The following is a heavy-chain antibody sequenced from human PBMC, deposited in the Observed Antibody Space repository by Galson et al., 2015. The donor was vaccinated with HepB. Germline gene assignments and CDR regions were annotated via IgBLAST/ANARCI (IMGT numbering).Heavy chain of an antibody. D-gene: IGHD5-24*01. CDR1: GFNFSRYW. CDR2: IKQDGSER. J-gene: IGHJ4*02. V-gene: IGHV3-7*03. CDR3: ASGGYTY. Sequence: SLRLSCAASGFNFSRYWMTWVRRAPGKGLEWVANIKQDGSERYYVDSVKGRFTVSRDNAKNSLFLQMNTLRVDDTAVYYCASGGYTYWGQGTLVTVSS.